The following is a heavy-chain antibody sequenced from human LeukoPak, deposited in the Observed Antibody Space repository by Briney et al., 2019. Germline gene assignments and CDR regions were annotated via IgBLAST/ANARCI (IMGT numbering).Heavy chain of an antibody. CDR3: ARPRDYSNYVGPTEFDY. J-gene: IGHJ4*02. CDR1: EFDFSSHA. Sequence: GGSLRLSCAASEFDFSSHAMTWVRQAPGKGLEWVSAISISGSKTYYADSVKGRFTISRDNSKNTLYLQMNSLRAEDTAVYYCARPRDYSNYVGPTEFDYWGQGTLVTVSS. V-gene: IGHV3-23*01. CDR2: ISISGSKT. D-gene: IGHD4-11*01.